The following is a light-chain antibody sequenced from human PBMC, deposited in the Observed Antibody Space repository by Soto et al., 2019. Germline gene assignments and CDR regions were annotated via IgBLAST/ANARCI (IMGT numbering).Light chain of an antibody. CDR3: QQTSAFPRT. V-gene: IGKV1-12*01. CDR2: GAS. J-gene: IGKJ1*01. Sequence: DIQMTQSPSSVSASVGDRLTITCRASRDISNSLAWYQQTPGKAPKLLLRGASSLHRGVPSRFSGGGAGTEFTLTISSLQPEDFATYYCQQTSAFPRTFGQGTKVHVK. CDR1: RDISNS.